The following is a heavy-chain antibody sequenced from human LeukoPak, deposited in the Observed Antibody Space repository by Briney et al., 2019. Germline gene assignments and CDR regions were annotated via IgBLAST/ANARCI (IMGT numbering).Heavy chain of an antibody. J-gene: IGHJ4*02. CDR1: GASISSSSDY. CDR2: IYYSGST. D-gene: IGHD3-3*01. Sequence: PSETLSLTCTVSGASISSSSDYWGWIRQPPGKVLEWIGSIYYSGSTYYTPPLKSRVPISLDTSKHHFSLKLRSVTAADTAVYYCARLTRITIFGVVIRGHFDYWGQGTLVTVSS. V-gene: IGHV4-39*02. CDR3: ARLTRITIFGVVIRGHFDY.